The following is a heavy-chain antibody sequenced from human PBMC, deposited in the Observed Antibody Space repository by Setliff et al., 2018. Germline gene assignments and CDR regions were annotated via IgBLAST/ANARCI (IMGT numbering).Heavy chain of an antibody. D-gene: IGHD2-21*01. CDR3: AKDRVNDGFWDFDS. J-gene: IGHJ4*02. Sequence: GGSLRLSCATSGFTFREYSMAWVRKVPGKGLEWVASVIQGGQGGCAGSLRGRCSISRDNSKKTVLLQMSNLRAEDTATYYCAKDRVNDGFWDFDSWGQGTLVTVS. CDR2: VIQGGQG. CDR1: GFTFREYS. V-gene: IGHV3-23*01.